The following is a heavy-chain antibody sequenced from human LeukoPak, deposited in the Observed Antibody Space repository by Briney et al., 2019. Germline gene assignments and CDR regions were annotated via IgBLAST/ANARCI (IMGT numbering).Heavy chain of an antibody. D-gene: IGHD5-18*01. V-gene: IGHV4-39*07. CDR1: DGSINTPNYY. CDR2: INHSGST. J-gene: IGHJ4*02. Sequence: SETLSLTCTVSDGSINTPNYYWGWIRQPPGKGLEWIGEINHSGSTNYNPSPKSRVTISVDTSKNQFSLKLSSVTAADTAVYYCARRPRRYSYEGYYFDYWGQGTLVTVSS. CDR3: ARRPRRYSYEGYYFDY.